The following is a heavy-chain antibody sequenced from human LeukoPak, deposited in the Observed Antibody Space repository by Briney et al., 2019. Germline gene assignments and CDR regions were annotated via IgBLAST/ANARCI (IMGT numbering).Heavy chain of an antibody. V-gene: IGHV4-59*01. CDR1: GGSISSYY. D-gene: IGHD2-15*01. CDR3: ARGGYCSGGSCYSHFTP. CDR2: IYYSGST. Sequence: PSETLSLTCTVSGGSISSYYWSWLRQPPGKGLEWIGYIYYSGSTNYNPSLKSRVTISVDTSKNQFSLKLSSVTAADAAVYYCARGGYCSGGSCYSHFTPWGQGTLVTVSS. J-gene: IGHJ4*02.